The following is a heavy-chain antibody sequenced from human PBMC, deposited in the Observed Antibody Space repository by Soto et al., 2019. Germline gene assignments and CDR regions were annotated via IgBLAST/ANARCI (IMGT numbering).Heavy chain of an antibody. V-gene: IGHV3-7*05. D-gene: IGHD7-27*01. Sequence: EVQLVESGGGLVQPGGSLRLSCVASGFALSNYWINWVRQAPGKGLEWVANIKQDGSEKNYVDSVKGRFTISRDNAKNSLYLQMNSLRAEDTAAYYCATETSTWGCWGQGTLFAVSS. J-gene: IGHJ4*02. CDR3: ATETSTWGC. CDR2: IKQDGSEK. CDR1: GFALSNYW.